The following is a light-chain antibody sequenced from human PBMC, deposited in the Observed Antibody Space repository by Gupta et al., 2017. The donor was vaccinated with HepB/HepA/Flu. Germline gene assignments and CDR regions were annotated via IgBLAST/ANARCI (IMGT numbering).Light chain of an antibody. CDR3: QESYSDSYT. CDR1: QTISNY. CDR2: GAS. J-gene: IGKJ2*01. V-gene: IGKV1-39*01. Sequence: DIQMTQSPSSLSASVGDRVTITCRASQTISNYLNWYQLRPGTAPKLLIYGASTLQPGVPSRFTGSGSGTEFTLSISSLQPEDFATYSCQESYSDSYTFGQGTKLEVK.